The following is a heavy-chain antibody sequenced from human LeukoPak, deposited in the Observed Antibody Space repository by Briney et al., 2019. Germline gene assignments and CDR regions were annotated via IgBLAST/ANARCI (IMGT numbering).Heavy chain of an antibody. CDR2: IYYGGST. V-gene: IGHV4-61*01. Sequence: SETLSLTCTVSGGSVSSGSYYWSWVRQPPGKGLEWIGYIYYGGSTNYNPSLKSRVTISVDTSKNQFSLKLSSVTAADTAVYYCARILRYGEGNYYYGMDVWGKGTTVTVSS. CDR1: GGSVSSGSYY. J-gene: IGHJ6*04. CDR3: ARILRYGEGNYYYGMDV. D-gene: IGHD4-17*01.